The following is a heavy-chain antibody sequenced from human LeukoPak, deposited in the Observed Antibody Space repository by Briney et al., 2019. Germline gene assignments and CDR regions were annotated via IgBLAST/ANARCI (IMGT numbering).Heavy chain of an antibody. Sequence: GGSLRLSCAASGFTFSSYSMNWVRQAPGKGLEWVSSISSSSSYIYYADSVKGRFTISRDNAKNSLYLQMNSLRAEDTAVYYCARVSSIAVAAHWGQGTLVTVSS. CDR2: ISSSSSYI. V-gene: IGHV3-21*01. J-gene: IGHJ4*02. CDR1: GFTFSSYS. CDR3: ARVSSIAVAAH. D-gene: IGHD6-19*01.